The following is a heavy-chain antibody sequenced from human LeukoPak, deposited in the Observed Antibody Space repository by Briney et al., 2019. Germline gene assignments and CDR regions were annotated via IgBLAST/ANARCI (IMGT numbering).Heavy chain of an antibody. D-gene: IGHD5-24*01. CDR3: ARPRRDGYNPFDY. CDR2: ISSSSSYI. J-gene: IGHJ4*02. CDR1: RFSFSSYW. Sequence: GGSLRLSCAASRFSFSSYWMSWVRQAPGKGLEWVSSISSSSSYIYYAESVKGRFTISRDNAKNSLYLQMNSLRGEDTAVYYCARPRRDGYNPFDYWGQGTLVTVSS. V-gene: IGHV3-21*01.